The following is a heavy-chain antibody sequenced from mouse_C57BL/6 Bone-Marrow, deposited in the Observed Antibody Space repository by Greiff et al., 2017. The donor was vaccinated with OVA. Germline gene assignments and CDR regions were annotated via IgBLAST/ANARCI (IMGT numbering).Heavy chain of an antibody. CDR3: ARLGVTEAMDY. CDR2: INPDSSTI. Sequence: VQLKESGGGLVQPGGSLKLSCAASGIAFSRYWMSWVRRAPGKGLEWIGEINPDSSTINYAPSLKDKFIISRDNAKNTLYLQMSKVRSEDTALYYCARLGVTEAMDYWGQGTSVTVSS. J-gene: IGHJ4*01. D-gene: IGHD2-2*01. CDR1: GIAFSRYW. V-gene: IGHV4-1*01.